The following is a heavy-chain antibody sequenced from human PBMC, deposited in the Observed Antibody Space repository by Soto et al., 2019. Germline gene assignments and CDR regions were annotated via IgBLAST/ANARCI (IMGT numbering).Heavy chain of an antibody. CDR2: ISRSSSYI. Sequence: EVQLVESGGGLVKPGGSLTLSCAASGFTFSSYSMNWIRQAPGKGLEWVSSISRSSSYIHYVDSVKGRFAISRDDAKNSLYLQMDSLSPEDTAVYYCARDWAAPYYYYYGMDVWGQGTTVTVSS. V-gene: IGHV3-21*01. CDR3: ARDWAAPYYYYYGMDV. J-gene: IGHJ6*02. D-gene: IGHD6-13*01. CDR1: GFTFSSYS.